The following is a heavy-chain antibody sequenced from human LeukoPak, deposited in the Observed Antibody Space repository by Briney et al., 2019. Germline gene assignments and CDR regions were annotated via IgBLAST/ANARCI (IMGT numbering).Heavy chain of an antibody. D-gene: IGHD3-22*01. CDR3: AKDRDLSDSSTYSVH. Sequence: GGSLRLSCAASGFTFSSYGMDWVRQAPGKGLEWVAVISSDGGAKYYADSVKGRFTISRDNSKKTVYLQMNSLGEDDTAVYYCAKDRDLSDSSTYSVHWGQGTLVTVSS. V-gene: IGHV3-30*18. CDR1: GFTFSSYG. J-gene: IGHJ4*02. CDR2: ISSDGGAK.